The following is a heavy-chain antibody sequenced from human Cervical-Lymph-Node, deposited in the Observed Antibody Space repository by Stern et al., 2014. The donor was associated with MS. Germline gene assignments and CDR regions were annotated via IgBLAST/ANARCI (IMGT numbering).Heavy chain of an antibody. CDR1: DRDFTKYG. J-gene: IGHJ5*02. Sequence: QVQLVQSGPEVKMPGASVKVSCKASDRDFTKYGISWIRQAPGQGLEWLGWINTYSGNTKYAEKVRDRVTMTRDTSTSTVFLDLKNLRPDDRAVYYCATGHNGWFDPWGQGTLVTVSS. CDR3: ATGHNGWFDP. D-gene: IGHD2-8*01. CDR2: INTYSGNT. V-gene: IGHV1-18*01.